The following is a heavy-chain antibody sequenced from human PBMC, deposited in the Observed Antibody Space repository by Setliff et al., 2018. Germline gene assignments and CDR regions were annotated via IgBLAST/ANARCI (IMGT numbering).Heavy chain of an antibody. D-gene: IGHD2-15*01. CDR3: ARGAPGRYCSGGSCSYFDY. Sequence: ASVKVSCKASGGTFSSYVISWVRQAPGQGLEWMGGIIPILGTANYAQKFQGRVTITADKTSTRAYMELSSLRSDDAAVYYCARGAPGRYCSGGSCSYFDYWGQGILVTVSS. CDR1: GGTFSSYV. J-gene: IGHJ4*02. V-gene: IGHV1-69*06. CDR2: IIPILGTA.